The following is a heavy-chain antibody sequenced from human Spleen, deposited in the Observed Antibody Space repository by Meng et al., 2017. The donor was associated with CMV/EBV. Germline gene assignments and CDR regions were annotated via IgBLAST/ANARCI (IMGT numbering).Heavy chain of an antibody. V-gene: IGHV3-23*01. CDR2: ITGSGTGT. J-gene: IGHJ5*02. CDR1: GFTFSSYA. Sequence: GGSLRLSCAASGFTFSSYAMSWVRQAPGKGLEWISGITGSGTGTYYADSVKGRFTISRDNSKNTLYLQMNSLRAEDTAVYYCAKEEYSSGWQPGGWFDPWGQGTLVTVSS. CDR3: AKEEYSSGWQPGGWFDP. D-gene: IGHD6-19*01.